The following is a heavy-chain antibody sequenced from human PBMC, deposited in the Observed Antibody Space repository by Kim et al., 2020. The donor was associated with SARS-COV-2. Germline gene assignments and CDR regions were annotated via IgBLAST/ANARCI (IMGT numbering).Heavy chain of an antibody. CDR1: GFTFSSYA. J-gene: IGHJ5*02. Sequence: GGSLRLSCAASGFTFSSYAMHWVRQAPGKGLEWVAVISYDGSNKYYADSVKGRFTISRDNSKNTLYLQMNSLRAEDTAVYYCARRNMVRGVRGPFDPWGQGTLVTVSS. CDR2: ISYDGSNK. V-gene: IGHV3-30*04. CDR3: ARRNMVRGVRGPFDP. D-gene: IGHD3-10*01.